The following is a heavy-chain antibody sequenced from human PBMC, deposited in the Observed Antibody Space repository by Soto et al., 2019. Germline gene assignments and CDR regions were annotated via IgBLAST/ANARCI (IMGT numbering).Heavy chain of an antibody. CDR2: ISSSGSYI. V-gene: IGHV3-21*01. Sequence: VQLVESGGGLGKPGESLRLSCAASGFTFSSYSMNGVRRAPGQGLEWVASISSSGSYIYYSDSVRGRFTISRDNAKNSLYLQINSLRAEETAVYYCASHVDTLWIDYWGQGTLVTVSS. J-gene: IGHJ4*02. CDR3: ASHVDTLWIDY. CDR1: GFTFSSYS. D-gene: IGHD5-18*01.